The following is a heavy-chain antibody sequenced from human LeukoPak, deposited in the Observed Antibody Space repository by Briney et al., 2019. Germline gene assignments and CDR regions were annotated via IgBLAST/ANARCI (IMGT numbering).Heavy chain of an antibody. CDR2: INWNGGST. D-gene: IGHD3-3*01. V-gene: IGHV3-20*04. J-gene: IGHJ4*02. CDR1: GFTFDDYG. CDR3: ARDLGQFLEWLSKPSYFDY. Sequence: GGSLGLSCAASGFTFDDYGMSWVRQAPGKGLEWVSGINWNGGSTGYADSVKGRFTISRDNAKNPLYLQMNSLRAEDTALYYCARDLGQFLEWLSKPSYFDYWGQGTLVTVSS.